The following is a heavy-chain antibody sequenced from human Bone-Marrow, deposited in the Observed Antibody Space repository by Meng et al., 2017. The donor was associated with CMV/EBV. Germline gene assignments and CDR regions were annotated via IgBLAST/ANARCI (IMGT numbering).Heavy chain of an antibody. V-gene: IGHV3-21*01. Sequence: GESLKISCAASGFRFTTYAMNWVRQAPGKGLEWVSSISSSSSYIYYADSVKGRFTISRDNAKNSLYLQMNSLRAEDTAVYYCARWEIVDAFDIWGQGTMVTVSS. CDR2: ISSSSSYI. CDR1: GFRFTTYA. J-gene: IGHJ3*02. D-gene: IGHD5-12*01. CDR3: ARWEIVDAFDI.